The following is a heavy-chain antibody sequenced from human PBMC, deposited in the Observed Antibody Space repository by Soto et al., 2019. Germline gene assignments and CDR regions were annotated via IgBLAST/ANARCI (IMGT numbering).Heavy chain of an antibody. CDR2: ISFDGSNK. CDR1: GFTFSSYA. D-gene: IGHD6-19*01. J-gene: IGHJ6*02. V-gene: IGHV3-30-3*01. Sequence: GGSLRLSCAASGFTFSSYAMHWVRQAPGKGLEWVAVISFDGSNKYYADSVKGRFTISRDNSKNTLYLQMNSLRAEDTAVYYCARDTIAVAGPNLYYYGMDVWGQGTTVTVSS. CDR3: ARDTIAVAGPNLYYYGMDV.